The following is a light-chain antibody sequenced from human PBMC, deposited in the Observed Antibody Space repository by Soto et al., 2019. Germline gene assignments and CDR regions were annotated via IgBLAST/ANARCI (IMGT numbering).Light chain of an antibody. V-gene: IGLV2-14*01. Sequence: QSALTQPASVSGSPGQSITISCTGTSSDVGVYNYVSWYQQHPGKAPKLMIYDVSSRPSGVSNRFSGSKSGNTASLTISGLQAEDEADYYCCSYTTRRTLVFGGGTKLTVL. CDR3: CSYTTRRTLV. CDR1: SSDVGVYNY. CDR2: DVS. J-gene: IGLJ2*01.